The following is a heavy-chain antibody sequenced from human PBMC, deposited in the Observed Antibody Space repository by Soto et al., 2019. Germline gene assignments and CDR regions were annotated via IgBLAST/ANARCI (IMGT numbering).Heavy chain of an antibody. Sequence: EVQLLESGGGLVQPGGSLGLSCAASGLTFSSYALSWAGQAPGKGLGWVSVISASGGTTYFADSVKGRFTISRDNSKNTLYLQLRSLRGEDTAVYYCAKETTAAVGDYFDSWGQGTLVTVSS. CDR2: ISASGGTT. V-gene: IGHV3-23*01. CDR3: AKETTAAVGDYFDS. D-gene: IGHD6-13*01. J-gene: IGHJ4*02. CDR1: GLTFSSYA.